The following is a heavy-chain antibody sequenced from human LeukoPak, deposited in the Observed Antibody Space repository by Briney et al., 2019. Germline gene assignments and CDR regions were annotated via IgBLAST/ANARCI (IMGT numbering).Heavy chain of an antibody. V-gene: IGHV3-23*01. CDR2: ISGNGGST. D-gene: IGHD6-19*01. J-gene: IGHJ4*02. CDR1: GFTFSTYA. CDR3: AASSGWYAPFDY. Sequence: GGSLRLSCSASGFTFSTYAMRWVRQAPGKGLECISTISGNGGSTYYADSVKGRFTISRDNSKNTLYLQMNSLRAEDTAVYYCAASSGWYAPFDYWGQGTLVTVS.